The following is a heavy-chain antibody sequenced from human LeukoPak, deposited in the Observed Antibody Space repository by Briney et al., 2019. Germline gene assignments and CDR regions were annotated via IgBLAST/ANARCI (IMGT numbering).Heavy chain of an antibody. CDR3: ARDSYYYDSSGLITEYFQH. CDR1: GFTFSSYE. V-gene: IGHV3-48*03. J-gene: IGHJ1*01. CDR2: ISSSRSTI. D-gene: IGHD3-22*01. Sequence: GGSLRLSCAASGFTFSSYEMNWVRQAPGKGLERVSYISSSRSTIYYADSVKGRFTISRDNAKNSLYMQMNSLRAEDTAVYYCARDSYYYDSSGLITEYFQHWGQGTLVTVSS.